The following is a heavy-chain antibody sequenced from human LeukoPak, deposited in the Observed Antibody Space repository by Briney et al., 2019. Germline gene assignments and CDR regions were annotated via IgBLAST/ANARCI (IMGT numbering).Heavy chain of an antibody. J-gene: IGHJ4*02. Sequence: ASVKVSCKASGYTFTGYYMHWVRQAPGQGLEWMGWINPNSGGTNYAQKFHGRVTMTRGTSISTAYMELSRLRSDDTAVYYCARGPPYCSSTSCRFFDYWGQGTLVTVSS. CDR3: ARGPPYCSSTSCRFFDY. CDR2: INPNSGGT. V-gene: IGHV1-2*02. D-gene: IGHD2-2*01. CDR1: GYTFTGYY.